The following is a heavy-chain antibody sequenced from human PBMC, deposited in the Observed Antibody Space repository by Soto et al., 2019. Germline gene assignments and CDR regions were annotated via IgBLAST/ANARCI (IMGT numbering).Heavy chain of an antibody. CDR1: GYTFTSDD. V-gene: IGHV1-8*01. CDR3: ARGRKGYLKTGEIDY. CDR2: MNPNSGNT. J-gene: IGHJ4*02. D-gene: IGHD5-18*01. Sequence: GASVKVSCKPSGYTFTSDDINWVRQATGQGLEWMGWMNPNSGNTSYAQNFQGRVTMTRNTSIITAYMELSSLRSEDTVVYYCARGRKGYLKTGEIDYRGQGTLVIGSS.